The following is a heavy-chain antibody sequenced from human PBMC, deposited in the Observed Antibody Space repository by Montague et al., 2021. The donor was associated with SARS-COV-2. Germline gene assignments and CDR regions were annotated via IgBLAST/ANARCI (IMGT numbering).Heavy chain of an antibody. D-gene: IGHD4-23*01. Sequence: PALVKPTQTLTLTCTFSGFSLNTSGMCVSWIRQPPGKALEWLTLXDWXDDKYYSTSLKTRLTISKDTSKNQVVLTMTNMDPVDTATYYCARSYGTTVVTRAFDYWGQGTLVTVSS. CDR3: ARSYGTTVVTRAFDY. CDR1: GFSLNTSGMC. CDR2: XDWXDDK. V-gene: IGHV2-70*01. J-gene: IGHJ4*02.